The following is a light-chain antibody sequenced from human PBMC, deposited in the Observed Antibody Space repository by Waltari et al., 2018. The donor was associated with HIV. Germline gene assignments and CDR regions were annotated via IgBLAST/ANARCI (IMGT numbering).Light chain of an antibody. V-gene: IGLV2-14*01. CDR3: SSYTTGSTLVV. CDR2: EVS. Sequence: QSALTQPASVSGSPGQSITISCTGTSSDVGGYHYVSWYQQFPGKAPKLMISEVSNRPSGVSDRLSGSKSGNTASLTISGLQDEDEADYYCSSYTTGSTLVVFGTGTKVIVL. CDR1: SSDVGGYHY. J-gene: IGLJ1*01.